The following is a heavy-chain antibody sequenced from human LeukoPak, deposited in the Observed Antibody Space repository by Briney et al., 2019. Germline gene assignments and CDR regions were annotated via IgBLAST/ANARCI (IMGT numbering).Heavy chain of an antibody. Sequence: ASVKVSCKASGYTFTGYYMHWVRQAPGQGLEWMGWINPNSGGTNYAQKFQGRVTMTRDTSISTAYMELSRLRSDDTAVYYCARDSIKWELFTPYGMDVWGQGTTVTVSS. D-gene: IGHD1-26*01. J-gene: IGHJ6*02. CDR3: ARDSIKWELFTPYGMDV. V-gene: IGHV1-2*02. CDR2: INPNSGGT. CDR1: GYTFTGYY.